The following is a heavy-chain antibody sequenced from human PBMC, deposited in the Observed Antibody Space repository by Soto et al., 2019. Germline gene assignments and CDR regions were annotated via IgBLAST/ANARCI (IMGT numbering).Heavy chain of an antibody. Sequence: PSETLSLTCAVSSGSISSSNWWSWVRQPRGKGLEWIGEIYHSGSSNYNPSLKSRVTISVDKSKNQFSLKLSSVTAADTAVYYCAGAYCSSTSCITKDWFDPWGQGTLVTISS. CDR1: SGSISSSNW. CDR3: AGAYCSSTSCITKDWFDP. CDR2: IYHSGSS. D-gene: IGHD2-2*01. J-gene: IGHJ5*02. V-gene: IGHV4-4*02.